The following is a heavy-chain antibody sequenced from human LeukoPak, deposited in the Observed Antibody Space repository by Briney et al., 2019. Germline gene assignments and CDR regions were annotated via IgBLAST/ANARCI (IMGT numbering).Heavy chain of an antibody. V-gene: IGHV3-23*01. J-gene: IGHJ2*01. Sequence: GGSLRLSCVASGFAFSSYAMSWVRQAPGKGLQWVSLISSSGGTTDYADSVKGRSTISRDNAKNSLYLQMNSLRAEDTAVYYCASLMNWYFDLWGRGTLVTVSS. CDR3: ASLMNWYFDL. CDR1: GFAFSSYA. CDR2: ISSSGGTT.